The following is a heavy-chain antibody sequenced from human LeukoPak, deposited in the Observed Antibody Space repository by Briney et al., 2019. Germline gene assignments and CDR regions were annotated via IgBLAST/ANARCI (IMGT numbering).Heavy chain of an antibody. CDR1: GFTFSSYA. V-gene: IGHV3-23*01. J-gene: IGHJ4*02. CDR2: ISGSGGST. D-gene: IGHD6-13*01. Sequence: PGGSLRLSCAASGFTFSSYAMSWVRQAPGKGLEWVSAISGSGGSTYYADSVKGRFTISRDNSKNTLYLQMNSLRAEDTAVYYCAIALAAAGILRFDYWGQGTLSPSPQ. CDR3: AIALAAAGILRFDY.